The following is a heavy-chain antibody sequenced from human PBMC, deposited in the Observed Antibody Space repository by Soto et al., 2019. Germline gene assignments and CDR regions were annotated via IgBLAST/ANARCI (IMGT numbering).Heavy chain of an antibody. V-gene: IGHV4-30-4*01. CDR3: AREHHYYDSSPGWDH. CDR1: GCSISSVDYY. J-gene: IGHJ4*02. Sequence: PSETLSLTCTVSGCSISSVDYYWSWIRQPPGKGLEWIGYIYYSGSTYYNPSLKSRVTISVDTSKNQFPLQLSSLTAAATAVYYCAREHHYYDSSPGWDHWGQGTLVTVSS. D-gene: IGHD3-22*01. CDR2: IYYSGST.